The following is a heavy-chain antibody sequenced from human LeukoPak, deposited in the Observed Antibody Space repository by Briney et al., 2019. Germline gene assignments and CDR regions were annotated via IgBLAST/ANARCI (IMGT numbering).Heavy chain of an antibody. D-gene: IGHD6-19*01. CDR2: INPNSGGT. Sequence: GASVKVSCKASGYTFTGYYMHWVRQAPGQGLEWMGRINPNSGGTNYAQKFQGRVTMTRDTSISTAYMELSRLRSDGTAVYYCAIIAVAGSLDYWGQGTLVTVSS. V-gene: IGHV1-2*06. J-gene: IGHJ4*02. CDR3: AIIAVAGSLDY. CDR1: GYTFTGYY.